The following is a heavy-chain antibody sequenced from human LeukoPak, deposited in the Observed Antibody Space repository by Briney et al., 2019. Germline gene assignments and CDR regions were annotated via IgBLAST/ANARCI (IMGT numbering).Heavy chain of an antibody. Sequence: PSETQSLTCTVSGGSISSYYWSWIRQPAGKGLEWIGRIYTSGSTNYNPSLKSRVTMSVDTSKNQFSLKLSSVTAADTAVYYCARDYCSSTSCYSWIWGQGTLVTVSS. J-gene: IGHJ4*02. D-gene: IGHD2-2*02. V-gene: IGHV4-4*07. CDR2: IYTSGST. CDR1: GGSISSYY. CDR3: ARDYCSSTSCYSWI.